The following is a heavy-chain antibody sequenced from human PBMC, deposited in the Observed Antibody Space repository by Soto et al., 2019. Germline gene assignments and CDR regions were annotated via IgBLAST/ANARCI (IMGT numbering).Heavy chain of an antibody. Sequence: PSETLSLTCTVSGGSISSYYWSWIRQPPGKGLEWIGYIYYSGSTNYNPSLKSRVTISVDTSKNQFSLKLSSVTAADTAVYYCARSIIAAAGTTYYFDYWGQGTLVTVSS. D-gene: IGHD6-13*01. J-gene: IGHJ4*02. CDR2: IYYSGST. CDR1: GGSISSYY. CDR3: ARSIIAAAGTTYYFDY. V-gene: IGHV4-59*08.